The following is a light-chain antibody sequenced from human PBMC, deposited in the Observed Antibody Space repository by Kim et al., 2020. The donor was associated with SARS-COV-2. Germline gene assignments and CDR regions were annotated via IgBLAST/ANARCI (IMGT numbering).Light chain of an antibody. CDR3: QQYNNLIT. J-gene: IGKJ5*01. CDR1: QSVNSN. CDR2: GAS. V-gene: IGKV3-15*01. Sequence: EIVMTQSPAILSVSPGERVTLSCRASQSVNSNLAWHQQKPGQAPRLLIYGASTRATGVPARFSGSGSGTEFTLTISSLQSEDFAVYYWQQYNNLITFGQGTRLEIK.